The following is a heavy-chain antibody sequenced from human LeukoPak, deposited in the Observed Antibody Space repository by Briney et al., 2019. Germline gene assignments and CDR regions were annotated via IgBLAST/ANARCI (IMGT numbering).Heavy chain of an antibody. D-gene: IGHD3-3*01. Sequence: PGGSLRLSCAASEFTFSNYAMNWVRQAPGKGLEWVSGISASGGSTFYADSVKGRFTISRDNSKNTLYLQMNSLSVEDPAVYYCAKQSNDFWSGFYAPPGYGMAVWGQGTKVTVSS. CDR2: ISASGGST. CDR3: AKQSNDFWSGFYAPPGYGMAV. V-gene: IGHV3-23*01. J-gene: IGHJ6*02. CDR1: EFTFSNYA.